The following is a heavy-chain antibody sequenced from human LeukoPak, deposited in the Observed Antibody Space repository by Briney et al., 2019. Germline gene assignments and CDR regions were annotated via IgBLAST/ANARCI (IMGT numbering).Heavy chain of an antibody. V-gene: IGHV3-7*01. J-gene: IGHJ4*02. CDR1: GFTFSSYW. CDR3: ARVVRSYYFDY. Sequence: GGSLRLSCAASGFTFSSYWMSWVRQAPGKGLEWVANIKQDGSEKYYVDSVKGRFTIPRDNAKNSLYLQMNSLRAEDTAVYYCARVVRSYYFDYWGQGTLVTVSS. CDR2: IKQDGSEK.